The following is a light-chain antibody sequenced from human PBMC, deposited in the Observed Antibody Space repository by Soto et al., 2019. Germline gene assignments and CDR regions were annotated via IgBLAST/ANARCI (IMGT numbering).Light chain of an antibody. Sequence: EIVLTQSPGTLSLSPGERATLSCRASQSVSSSYLAWYQQKPRQAPRLHIYGASSMATGMPDRFSGSGSGTDFTLNTSRLEPEDFAVFYYQQYDSSLFTIGPGTKMDIK. CDR2: GAS. CDR1: QSVSSSY. CDR3: QQYDSSLFT. J-gene: IGKJ3*01. V-gene: IGKV3-20*01.